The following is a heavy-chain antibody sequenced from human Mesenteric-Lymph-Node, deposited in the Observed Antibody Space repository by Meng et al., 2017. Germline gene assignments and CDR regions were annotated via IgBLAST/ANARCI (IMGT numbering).Heavy chain of an antibody. CDR3: ASECSGGSCGVDY. V-gene: IGHV3-9*01. Sequence: SLKISCAASGFTFDDYAMHWVRQAPGKGLEWVSGISWNSGSIGYADSVKGRFTISRDNSKNTLYLQMNSLRAEDTAVYYCASECSGGSCGVDYWGQGTLVTVSS. CDR1: GFTFDDYA. D-gene: IGHD2-15*01. J-gene: IGHJ4*02. CDR2: ISWNSGSI.